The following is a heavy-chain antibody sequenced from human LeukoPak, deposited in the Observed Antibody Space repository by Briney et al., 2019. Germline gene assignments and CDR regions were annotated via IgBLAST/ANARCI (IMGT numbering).Heavy chain of an antibody. CDR2: ISSGGSTI. J-gene: IGHJ6*02. CDR1: GFTFSDYY. CDR3: AREVPAAPYYYYGMDV. V-gene: IGHV3-11*01. D-gene: IGHD2-2*01. Sequence: GGSLRLSCAASGFTFSDYYMSWIRQAPGTGLEWVSYISSGGSTIYYADSVKGRFTISRDNAKNSLYLQMNSLRAEDTAVYYCAREVPAAPYYYYGMDVWGQGTTVTVSS.